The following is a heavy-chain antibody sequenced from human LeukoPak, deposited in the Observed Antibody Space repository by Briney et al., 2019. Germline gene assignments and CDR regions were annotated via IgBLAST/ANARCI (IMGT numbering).Heavy chain of an antibody. D-gene: IGHD6-6*01. CDR1: GGSISSSIYY. J-gene: IGHJ4*02. CDR2: IYYTGST. Sequence: SETLSLTCTVSGGSISSSIYYWGWIRPPPGKGLEGIWSIYYTGSTSYNPSLKSRVTISVDTSKTQFSLKLSSVTAAHTAVYYCASYSSSHFDYWGQGTLVTVSS. V-gene: IGHV4-39*01. CDR3: ASYSSSHFDY.